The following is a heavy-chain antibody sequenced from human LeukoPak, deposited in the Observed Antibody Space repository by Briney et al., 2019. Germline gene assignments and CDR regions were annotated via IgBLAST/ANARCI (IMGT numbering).Heavy chain of an antibody. CDR3: ARPYH. CDR2: SSSIAGTT. J-gene: IGHJ4*02. D-gene: IGHD4-17*01. Sequence: PGGSLRLSCAASGFTFTSYEMSWVRQAPGKGLEWISYSSSIAGTTYYADSVTSRFTIFRDNSKNSVYLQMSSLSAEDTATYYCARPYHWGRGTLVTVSS. V-gene: IGHV3-48*03. CDR1: GFTFTSYE.